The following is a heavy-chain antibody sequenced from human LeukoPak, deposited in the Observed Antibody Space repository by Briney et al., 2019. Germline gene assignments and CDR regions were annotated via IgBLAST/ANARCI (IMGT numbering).Heavy chain of an antibody. J-gene: IGHJ4*02. D-gene: IGHD2-2*01. CDR3: ARGADCSSTSCPYYFDY. V-gene: IGHV4-34*01. Sequence: SETLSLTCAVYGGSFSGYYWSWIRQPPGKGLEWIGEINHSGSTNYNPSLKSRVTILVDTSKNQFSLKLSSVTAADTAVYYCARGADCSSTSCPYYFDYWGQGTLVTVSS. CDR2: INHSGST. CDR1: GGSFSGYY.